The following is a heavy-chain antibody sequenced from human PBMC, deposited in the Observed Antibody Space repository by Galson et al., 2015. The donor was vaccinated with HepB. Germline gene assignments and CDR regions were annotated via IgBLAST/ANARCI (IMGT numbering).Heavy chain of an antibody. D-gene: IGHD6-13*01. V-gene: IGHV3-21*01. Sequence: SLRLSCAASGFTFSSYSMNWVRQAPGKGLEWVSSISSSSSYIYYADSVKGRFTISRDNAKNSLYLQMNSLRAEDTAVYYCARGTGVAAAGTLGSYWGQGTLVTVSS. CDR3: ARGTGVAAAGTLGSY. CDR1: GFTFSSYS. CDR2: ISSSSSYI. J-gene: IGHJ4*02.